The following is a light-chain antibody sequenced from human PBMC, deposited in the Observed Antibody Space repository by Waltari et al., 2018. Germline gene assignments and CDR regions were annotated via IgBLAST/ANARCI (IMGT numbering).Light chain of an antibody. CDR1: QSVSRA. J-gene: IGKJ1*01. CDR2: GAS. V-gene: IGKV3-20*01. Sequence: EIVLTQSPGTLSLSLGERDTVSSRASQSVSRALAWYQQKPGQVTRLLIYGASTRATGIPERFSGRGSGTDFSLTISRLEPDDFAVYYCQHYLRLPVTFGQGTTVEI. CDR3: QHYLRLPVT.